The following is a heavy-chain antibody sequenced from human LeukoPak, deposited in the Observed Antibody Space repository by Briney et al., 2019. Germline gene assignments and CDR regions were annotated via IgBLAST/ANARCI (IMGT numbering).Heavy chain of an antibody. V-gene: IGHV3-23*01. CDR3: AKDRSSYSGSYYPDAFDI. J-gene: IGHJ3*02. D-gene: IGHD1-26*01. CDR1: GFTFSSYA. CDR2: ISGSGGST. Sequence: GGSLRLSCAASGFTFSSYAMSWVRQAPGKGLEWVSAISGSGGSTYYADSVKGRFTISRDNSKNTLYLQMNSLRAEDTAVYYCAKDRSSYSGSYYPDAFDIWGQGTMVTVSS.